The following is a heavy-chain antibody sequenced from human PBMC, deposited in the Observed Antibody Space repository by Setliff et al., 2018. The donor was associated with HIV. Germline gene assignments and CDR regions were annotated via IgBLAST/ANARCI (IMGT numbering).Heavy chain of an antibody. CDR2: IYYTGSP. Sequence: PSETLSLTCTVSGDSISSSIYYWGWVRQPPGKGLEWIGGIYYTGSPFYNPSLKSRVAISVDTSKNQFSLRLNSVTAADTAVYYCARQGNIVVVTSFDYWGQGTLVTVSS. CDR1: GDSISSSIYY. CDR3: ARQGNIVVVTSFDY. D-gene: IGHD2-21*02. J-gene: IGHJ4*02. V-gene: IGHV4-39*07.